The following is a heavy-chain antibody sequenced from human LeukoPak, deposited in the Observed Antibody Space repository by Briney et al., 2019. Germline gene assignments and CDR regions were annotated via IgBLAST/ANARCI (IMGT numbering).Heavy chain of an antibody. CDR1: GYTFTSYG. CDR2: ISAYNGNT. Sequence: ASVKVSCKASGYTFTSYGISWVRQAPGQGLEWMGWISAYNGNTNYAQKFQGRVTMTRDTSISTAYMELSRLRSDDTAVYYCASSYGSGSYGSFYWGQGTLVTVSS. V-gene: IGHV1-18*01. J-gene: IGHJ4*02. CDR3: ASSYGSGSYGSFY. D-gene: IGHD3-10*01.